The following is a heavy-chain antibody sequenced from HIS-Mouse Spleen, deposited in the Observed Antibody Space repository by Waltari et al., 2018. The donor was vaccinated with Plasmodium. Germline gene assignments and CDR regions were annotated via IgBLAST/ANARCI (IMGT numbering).Heavy chain of an antibody. Sequence: QVQLVQSGAEVKKPGSSVKVSCKASGGTFSGYAIRRVRPAPGQGLEWMGGIIPIFGTANYAQKFQGRVTITADESTSTAYMELSSLRSEDTAVYYCARDSGTGDQETNAFDIWGQGTMVTVSS. V-gene: IGHV1-69*01. CDR2: IIPIFGTA. J-gene: IGHJ3*02. D-gene: IGHD7-27*01. CDR1: GGTFSGYA. CDR3: ARDSGTGDQETNAFDI.